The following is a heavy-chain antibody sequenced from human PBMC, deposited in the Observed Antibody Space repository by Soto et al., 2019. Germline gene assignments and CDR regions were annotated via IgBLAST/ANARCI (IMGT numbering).Heavy chain of an antibody. CDR1: GFTFTNYA. J-gene: IGHJ6*01. Sequence: PGGSLRLSCAASGFTFTNYAMHWVRQAPGKWLEWVAIISYDGSNKYYADSVKGRFTISRDNSKNTLYLQMNILRAEDTAVYYCASGGLRFLEWLACGMGV. V-gene: IGHV3-30*14. D-gene: IGHD3-3*01. CDR3: ASGGLRFLEWLACGMGV. CDR2: ISYDGSNK.